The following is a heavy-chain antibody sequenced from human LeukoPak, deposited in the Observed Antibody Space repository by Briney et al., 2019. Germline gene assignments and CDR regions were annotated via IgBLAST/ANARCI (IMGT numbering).Heavy chain of an antibody. Sequence: GGSLRLSCAASGFTFSSYGMHWVRQAPGKGLEWVAVIWYDGSNKYYADSVKGRFTISRDNSKNTLYLQMDSLRAEDTAVYYCAKLGTSGSYSFDYWGQGALVTVSS. J-gene: IGHJ4*02. CDR2: IWYDGSNK. CDR3: AKLGTSGSYSFDY. CDR1: GFTFSSYG. D-gene: IGHD1-26*01. V-gene: IGHV3-33*06.